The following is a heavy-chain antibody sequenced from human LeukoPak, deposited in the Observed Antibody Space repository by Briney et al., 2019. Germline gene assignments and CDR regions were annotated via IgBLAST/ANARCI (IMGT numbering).Heavy chain of an antibody. CDR1: GYTFTDYY. V-gene: IGHV1-2*02. Sequence: ASVKVSCKASGYTFTDYYMHWVRQAPGQGLEWMGWIIPNSGGTNYAQKFQGRVTMTRDTSISTAYMELSRLRSDDTAVYYCARNHYDFWSGYYSYYYYMDVWGKGTTVTVSS. J-gene: IGHJ6*03. CDR3: ARNHYDFWSGYYSYYYYMDV. CDR2: IIPNSGGT. D-gene: IGHD3-3*01.